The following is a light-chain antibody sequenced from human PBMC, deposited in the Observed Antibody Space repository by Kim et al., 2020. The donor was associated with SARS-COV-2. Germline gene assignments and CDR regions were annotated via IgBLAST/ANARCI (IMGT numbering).Light chain of an antibody. J-gene: IGLJ3*02. CDR3: SSYTTSNSWV. V-gene: IGLV2-14*03. CDR2: DVS. Sequence: QSALTQPASVSGSPGQSITISCTGTSSDVGGYNYVSWYQQHPGKAPKLMIYDVSKRPSGVPNRFSGSKSGNTASLTISGLQAEDEADYYCSSYTTSNSWVFGGGTQLTVL. CDR1: SSDVGGYNY.